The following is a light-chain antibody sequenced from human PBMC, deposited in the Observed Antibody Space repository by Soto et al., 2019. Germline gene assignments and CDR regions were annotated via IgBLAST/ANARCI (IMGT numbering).Light chain of an antibody. V-gene: IGLV2-11*01. J-gene: IGLJ1*01. CDR1: SSDVGGYNY. CDR2: DVS. Sequence: QSVLTQPHSVSGSPGQSVAISCTGTSSDVGGYNYVSWYQQHPGKVPKLLIYDVSKRPSGVPDRFSGSKSDNTASLTISGLQAEDEADYYCCSYAGSPFVFGTGTKVTVL. CDR3: CSYAGSPFV.